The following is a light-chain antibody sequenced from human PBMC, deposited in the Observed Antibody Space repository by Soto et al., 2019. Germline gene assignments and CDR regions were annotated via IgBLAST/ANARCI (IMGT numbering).Light chain of an antibody. CDR1: SSDVGGYNY. J-gene: IGLJ1*01. CDR2: EVN. CDR3: KSYAGSNTYV. Sequence: QSALTRPPSASGSPGQSVTISCTGTSSDVGGYNYVSWFQQHPGKAPKLIIHEVNQRPSGVPDRFSGSKSGNTASLTVSGLQAADEADYFCKSYAGSNTYVFGSGTKVTVL. V-gene: IGLV2-8*01.